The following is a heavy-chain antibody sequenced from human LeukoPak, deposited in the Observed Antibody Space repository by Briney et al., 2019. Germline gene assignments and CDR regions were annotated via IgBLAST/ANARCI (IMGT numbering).Heavy chain of an antibody. V-gene: IGHV3-20*01. CDR1: GFTFDDYG. Sequence: GSLRLSCAASGFTFDDYGMSWVRQAPGKGLEWVSGINWNGGSTGYADSVKGRFTISRDNAKNSLYLQMNSLRAEDTALYHCARGKSSPKGNWFDPWGQGTLVTVSS. D-gene: IGHD6-19*01. CDR3: ARGKSSPKGNWFDP. CDR2: INWNGGST. J-gene: IGHJ5*02.